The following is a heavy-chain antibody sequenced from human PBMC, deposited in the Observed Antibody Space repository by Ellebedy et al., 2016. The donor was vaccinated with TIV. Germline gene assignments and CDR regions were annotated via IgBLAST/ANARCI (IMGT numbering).Heavy chain of an antibody. CDR2: ISGSSTYI. CDR3: ARDRPLYYYDSRGPDAFDI. V-gene: IGHV3-21*01. Sequence: GGSLRLXCAASGFTFTYYSMNWVRQAPGKGLEWVSYISGSSTYIYYADSVKGRFTISRDTARNSLYLQMNSLTAEDTAVYYCARDRPLYYYDSRGPDAFDIWGQGTMVTVSS. D-gene: IGHD3-22*01. J-gene: IGHJ3*02. CDR1: GFTFTYYS.